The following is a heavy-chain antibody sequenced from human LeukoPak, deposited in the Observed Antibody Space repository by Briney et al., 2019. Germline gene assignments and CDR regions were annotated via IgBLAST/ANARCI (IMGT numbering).Heavy chain of an antibody. V-gene: IGHV3-7*01. CDR3: ASGGQLGY. CDR2: IKEDGSEK. Sequence: PGGSLRLSCAASGFTFSNYWMSWVRQAPGKGLEWVANIKEDGSEKYYVDSVKGRFTISRDNARNSLYLQMNSLRAEDTAVYYCASGGQLGYWGQGTLVPVSS. J-gene: IGHJ4*02. D-gene: IGHD6-13*01. CDR1: GFTFSNYW.